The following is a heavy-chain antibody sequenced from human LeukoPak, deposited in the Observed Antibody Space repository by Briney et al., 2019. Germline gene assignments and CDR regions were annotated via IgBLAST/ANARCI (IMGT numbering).Heavy chain of an antibody. V-gene: IGHV1-2*02. D-gene: IGHD3-22*01. CDR2: INPNSGGT. CDR3: AAYYYDSSGYALPYFQH. J-gene: IGHJ1*01. Sequence: ASVKVSCKASGYTFTGYYMHWVRQAPGQGLEWMGWINPNSGGTNYAQKFQGRVTMTRDTSISTAYMEPSRLRSDDTAVYYCAAYYYDSSGYALPYFQHWGQGTLVTVSS. CDR1: GYTFTGYY.